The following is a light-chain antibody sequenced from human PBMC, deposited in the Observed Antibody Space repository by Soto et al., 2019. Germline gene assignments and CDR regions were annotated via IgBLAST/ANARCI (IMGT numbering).Light chain of an antibody. CDR2: ATS. CDR3: QQSFDTPFT. J-gene: IGKJ2*01. CDR1: QSISSF. Sequence: DIQMTQSPASLSASVGDRVTITCRASQSISSFLNWYQQKPGKAPKFLIYATSSVQSDVPSRFSGSGSGTDFTLTIHSLQPEDFATYFCQQSFDTPFTFGQGTKLEIK. V-gene: IGKV1-39*01.